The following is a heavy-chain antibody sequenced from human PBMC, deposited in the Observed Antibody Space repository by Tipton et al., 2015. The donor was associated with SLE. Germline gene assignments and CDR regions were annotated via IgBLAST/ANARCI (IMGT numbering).Heavy chain of an antibody. J-gene: IGHJ6*03. CDR1: GFTLDDSA. V-gene: IGHV3-9*01. CDR3: AKGSGGSWQYYYYMDV. CDR2: VSRQSGSI. Sequence: SLRLSCAAPGFTLDDSAMHWVRQAPGKGLEWVAGVSRQSGSIGYGESVKGRFTISRDNSNNTLFLQMNSLRAEDTVVYYCAKGSGGSWQYYYYMDVWGKGTTVTVS. D-gene: IGHD4-23*01.